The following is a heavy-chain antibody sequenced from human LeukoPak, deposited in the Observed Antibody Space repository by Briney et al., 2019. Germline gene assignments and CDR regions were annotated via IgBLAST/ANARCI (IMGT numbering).Heavy chain of an antibody. CDR3: GQQQPGKWLAVDS. J-gene: IGHJ4*02. D-gene: IGHD6-19*01. Sequence: PGGSLRLSCAASGFTFRTSAMNWVRQAPGKGLEWVSAMSGSGDYTYYAESVRGRFTISRDNSKNTLYLQMNSLRAEDTAVYYCGQQQPGKWLAVDSGGQGTLVTVSS. CDR1: GFTFRTSA. V-gene: IGHV3-23*01. CDR2: MSGSGDYT.